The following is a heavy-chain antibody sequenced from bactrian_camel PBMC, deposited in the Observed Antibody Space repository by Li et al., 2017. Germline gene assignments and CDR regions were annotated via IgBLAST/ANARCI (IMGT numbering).Heavy chain of an antibody. D-gene: IGHD2*01. CDR1: GYTYSRYC. CDR2: IRTG. Sequence: HVQLVESGGGSVQAGGSLRLSCAVSGYTYSRYCMAWFRQLLGNQREEVATIRTGVVDSVKGRFAISQHNVQNTLYLQMNSLKAEDTAMYYCASGLRLPTRCRYDYWGQGTQVTVS. J-gene: IGHJ4*01. V-gene: IGHV3S55*01. CDR3: ASGLRLPTRCRYDY.